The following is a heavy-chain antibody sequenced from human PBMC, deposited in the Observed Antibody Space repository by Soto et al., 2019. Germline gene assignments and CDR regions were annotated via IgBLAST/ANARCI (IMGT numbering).Heavy chain of an antibody. Sequence: SLRLSCAASGFTFSDYYMSWIRQAPGKGLEWVSYISSSSSYTNYADSVKGRFTISRDNAKNSLYLQMNSLRAEDTAVYYCAREYCGGDCYLDYYYYGMDVWGQGTTVTVSS. CDR3: AREYCGGDCYLDYYYYGMDV. CDR1: GFTFSDYY. V-gene: IGHV3-11*05. CDR2: ISSSSSYT. J-gene: IGHJ6*02. D-gene: IGHD2-21*02.